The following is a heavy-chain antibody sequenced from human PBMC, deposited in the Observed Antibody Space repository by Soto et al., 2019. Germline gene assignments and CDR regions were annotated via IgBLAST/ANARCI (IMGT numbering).Heavy chain of an antibody. CDR2: ISAYNGNT. V-gene: IGHV1-18*01. CDR3: ARLVGGRDFWSGYYNFNCFDP. CDR1: GYTFTSYG. D-gene: IGHD3-3*01. J-gene: IGHJ5*02. Sequence: GASVKVSCKASGYTFTSYGISWVRQAPGQGLEWMGWISAYNGNTNYAQKLQGRVTMTTDTSTSTAYMELRSLRSDDTAVYYCARLVGGRDFWSGYYNFNCFDPWGQGTLVTVSS.